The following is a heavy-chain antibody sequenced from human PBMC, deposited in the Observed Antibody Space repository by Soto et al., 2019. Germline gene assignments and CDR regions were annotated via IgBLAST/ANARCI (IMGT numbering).Heavy chain of an antibody. CDR3: ARKFSSFDP. CDR1: GDSISSYY. CDR2: VYYSGTT. Sequence: PSETLSLTCTVSGDSISSYYWSWIRQPPGRGLEWIGYVYYSGTTNYNPSLKGRITMSADTSKNQFSLRLSSVTAADTAVYYCARKFSSFDPWGQGTLVTVSS. J-gene: IGHJ5*02. V-gene: IGHV4-59*01.